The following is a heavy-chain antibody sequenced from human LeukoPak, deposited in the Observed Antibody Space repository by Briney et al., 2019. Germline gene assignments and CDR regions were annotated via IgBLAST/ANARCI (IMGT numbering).Heavy chain of an antibody. D-gene: IGHD3-3*01. CDR1: GYSISSGYY. V-gene: IGHV4-38-2*02. Sequence: SETLSLTCTVSGYSISSGYYWGWIRPPPGKGLEWIGNIYHSGSTYYNPSLKSRVTISVDTSKNQFSLKLSSVTAADTAVYYCARRYDFWSNNWFDPWGQGTLVTVSS. J-gene: IGHJ5*02. CDR2: IYHSGST. CDR3: ARRYDFWSNNWFDP.